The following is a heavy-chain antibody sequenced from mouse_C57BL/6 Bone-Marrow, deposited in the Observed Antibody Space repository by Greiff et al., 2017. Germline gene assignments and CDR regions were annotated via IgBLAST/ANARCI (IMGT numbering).Heavy chain of an antibody. J-gene: IGHJ1*03. D-gene: IGHD1-1*01. CDR2: ISNGGGSP. V-gene: IGHV5-12*01. Sequence: EVKLMESGGGLVQPGGSLKLSCAASGFTFSDYYMSWVRQTPEKRLEWVAYISNGGGSPYYPDTVKGRFTISSDNAKNTLYLQMSRLKSEDTAMYYCARYYYGSSHWYFDVWGTGTTVTVSS. CDR1: GFTFSDYY. CDR3: ARYYYGSSHWYFDV.